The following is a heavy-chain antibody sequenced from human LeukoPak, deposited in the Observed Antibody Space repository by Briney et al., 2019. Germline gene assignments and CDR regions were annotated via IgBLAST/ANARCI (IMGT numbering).Heavy chain of an antibody. CDR3: ARRDTRGRERDGYFITDY. V-gene: IGHV5-51*01. D-gene: IGHD5-24*01. J-gene: IGHJ4*02. Sequence: GESLKISCKGSGYSFTSYWIGWVRQMPGKGLEWMGIIYPGDSDTRYSPSFQGQVTISADKSISTAYLQWSSLKASDTAMYYCARRDTRGRERDGYFITDYWGQGTLVTVSS. CDR1: GYSFTSYW. CDR2: IYPGDSDT.